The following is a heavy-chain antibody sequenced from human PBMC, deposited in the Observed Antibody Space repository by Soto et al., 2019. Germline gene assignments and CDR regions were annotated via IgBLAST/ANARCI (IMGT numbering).Heavy chain of an antibody. D-gene: IGHD6-13*01. CDR2: ISSSSSYI. CDR3: ARGLREQQLVLVY. V-gene: IGHV3-21*04. J-gene: IGHJ4*02. Sequence: GGSLRLSCAASGFTFSSYSMNWVRQAPGKGLEWVSSISSSSSYIYYADSVKGRFTISRDNAKNSLYLQMNSLRAEDTAVYYCARGLREQQLVLVYWGQGTLVTVSS. CDR1: GFTFSSYS.